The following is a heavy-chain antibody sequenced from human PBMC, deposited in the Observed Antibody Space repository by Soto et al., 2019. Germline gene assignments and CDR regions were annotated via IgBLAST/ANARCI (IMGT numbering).Heavy chain of an antibody. CDR1: GFTFSSYA. Sequence: EVQLLESGGGLVQPGGSLRLSCAASGFTFSSYAMSWVRQAPGKGLEWVSAISGSGGSTYYADSVKGRFTISRDNSKNTLYLQMNSLRAEDTAVYYCAKANHITMIVVADFDYWGQGTLVTVSS. V-gene: IGHV3-23*01. CDR3: AKANHITMIVVADFDY. D-gene: IGHD3-22*01. CDR2: ISGSGGST. J-gene: IGHJ4*02.